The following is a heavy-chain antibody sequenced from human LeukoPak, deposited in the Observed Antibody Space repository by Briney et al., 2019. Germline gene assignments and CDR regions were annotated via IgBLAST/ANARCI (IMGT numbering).Heavy chain of an antibody. Sequence: GGSLRLSCAASGFPFSTYAMNWVRQAPGKGLEWVSGIYGSGGGIQYADSVKGRFTISRDNSKNTLYLQMNSLRAEDTAVYYCGKEVERHFDLKYWGQGTLVTVSS. V-gene: IGHV3-23*01. CDR3: GKEVERHFDLKY. CDR1: GFPFSTYA. CDR2: IYGSGGGI. J-gene: IGHJ4*02.